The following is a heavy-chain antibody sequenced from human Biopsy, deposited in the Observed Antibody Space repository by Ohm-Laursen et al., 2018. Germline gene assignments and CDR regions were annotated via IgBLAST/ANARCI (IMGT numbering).Heavy chain of an antibody. J-gene: IGHJ3*01. CDR3: SKLGGDPAPFDRASDV. D-gene: IGHD2-21*02. CDR1: GFTFRNYA. Sequence: SLRLSCAATGFTFRNYALTWVRQAPGKVLEWVSAIGGGDSPTLYADSVKGRFTISRDDYKNTLYLQMNSLRVEDTAVYFCSKLGGDPAPFDRASDVWSRGTRVTVSS. CDR2: IGGGDSPT. V-gene: IGHV3-23*01.